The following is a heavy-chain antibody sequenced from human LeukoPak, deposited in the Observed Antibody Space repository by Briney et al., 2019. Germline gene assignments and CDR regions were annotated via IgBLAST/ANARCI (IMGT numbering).Heavy chain of an antibody. CDR3: AREGIAVAGPYYYYSYNMDV. CDR1: GFTFSSYA. CDR2: ISYDGSNK. J-gene: IGHJ6*03. V-gene: IGHV3-30*01. D-gene: IGHD6-19*01. Sequence: GGSLRLSCAASGFTFSSYAMHWVRQAPGKGLEGVAVISYDGSNKYYADSVNGRFTISRDNSKNTLYLQMNSLSAEDTAVYYCAREGIAVAGPYYYYSYNMDVWGKGTTVTVSS.